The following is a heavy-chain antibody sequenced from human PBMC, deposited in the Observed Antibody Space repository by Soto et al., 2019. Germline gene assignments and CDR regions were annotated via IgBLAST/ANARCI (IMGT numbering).Heavy chain of an antibody. Sequence: SVKVSCKTSGDNFKKNVFTWVRQAPGQGLEWMGGTIPALGKTHYIEKFQGRVTITVDDATRTVYMEVRDLTSEDTDIYYCATGNFRPPAMDVWGQGTTVTVSS. CDR1: GDNFKKNV. CDR2: TIPALGKT. V-gene: IGHV1-69*10. CDR3: ATGNFRPPAMDV. D-gene: IGHD4-4*01. J-gene: IGHJ6*02.